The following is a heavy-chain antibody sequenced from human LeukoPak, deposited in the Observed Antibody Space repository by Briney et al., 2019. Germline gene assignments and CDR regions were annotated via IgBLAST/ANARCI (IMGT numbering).Heavy chain of an antibody. CDR2: ISSSPTNI. CDR1: GFTVSSYN. D-gene: IGHD1-26*01. CDR3: ARDGYSRSWNH. Sequence: GGSLRLSCAASGFTVSSYNMNWVRQAPGQGLEWVSFISSSPTNIYYAASVKGRFTISRDNAKNSVYLQLNSLRAEDTAVYYCARDGYSRSWNHWGQGTLVTVSS. V-gene: IGHV3-21*01. J-gene: IGHJ4*02.